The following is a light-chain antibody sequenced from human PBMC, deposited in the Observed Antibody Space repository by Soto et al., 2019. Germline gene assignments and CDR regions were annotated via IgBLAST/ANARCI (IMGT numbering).Light chain of an antibody. CDR2: EVS. CDR1: SSDVGGYNY. V-gene: IGLV2-8*01. Sequence: QSALTQPPSASGSPGQSVTISCTGTSSDVGGYNYVAWYQQHSGKAPKLMIYEVSKRPSGVPDRFSGSKFGNTASLTVSGLQAEDDADYDCSSYAGSNNLVFCGGTELTVL. J-gene: IGLJ2*01. CDR3: SSYAGSNNLV.